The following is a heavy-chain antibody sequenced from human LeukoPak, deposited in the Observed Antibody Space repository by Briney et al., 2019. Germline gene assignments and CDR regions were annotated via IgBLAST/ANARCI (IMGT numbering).Heavy chain of an antibody. V-gene: IGHV4-31*03. Sequence: PSQTLSLTCTVSGGSISSGGYYWSWIRQHPGKGLEWIGYIYYSGSTYYNPSLKSRVTISVDTSKNQFSLKLSSVTAADTAVYYCARVYYYDSSGYSPYFDYWGQGTLVTVSS. CDR3: ARVYYYDSSGYSPYFDY. CDR1: GGSISSGGYY. J-gene: IGHJ4*02. D-gene: IGHD3-22*01. CDR2: IYYSGST.